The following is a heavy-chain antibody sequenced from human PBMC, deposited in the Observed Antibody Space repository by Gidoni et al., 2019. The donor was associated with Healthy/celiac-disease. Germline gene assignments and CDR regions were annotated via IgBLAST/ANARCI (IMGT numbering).Heavy chain of an antibody. Sequence: EVQLVESGGGLVQPGRSLRLSCAASGFTFDDYAIPWVRQAPGKGLEWVSGISWNSGSIGYADSVKGRFTISRDNAKNSLYLQMNSLRAEDTALYYCAKDMIGEAFGGVRGYYFDYWGQGTLVTVSS. CDR1: GFTFDDYA. J-gene: IGHJ4*02. CDR3: AKDMIGEAFGGVRGYYFDY. D-gene: IGHD3-16*01. CDR2: ISWNSGSI. V-gene: IGHV3-9*01.